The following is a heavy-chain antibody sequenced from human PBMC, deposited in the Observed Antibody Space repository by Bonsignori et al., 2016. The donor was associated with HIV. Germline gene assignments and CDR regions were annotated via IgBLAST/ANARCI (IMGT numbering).Heavy chain of an antibody. CDR1: GGSISSYY. D-gene: IGHD1-26*01. J-gene: IGHJ4*02. CDR2: IYTSGST. Sequence: SETLSLTCTVSGGSISSYYWSWIRQPAGKGLEWIGRIYTSGSTNYNPSLKSRVTMSVDTSKNQFSLKLSSVTAADTAVYYCARETKTYLSGSSPLDYWDQGTLVTVSS. V-gene: IGHV4-4*07. CDR3: ARETKTYLSGSSPLDY.